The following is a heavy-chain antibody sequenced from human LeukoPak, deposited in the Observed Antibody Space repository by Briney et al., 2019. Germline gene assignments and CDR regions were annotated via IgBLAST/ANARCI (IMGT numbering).Heavy chain of an antibody. CDR3: ARARGYCSSTSCTQHYYYGMDV. D-gene: IGHD2-2*01. CDR1: GYTFTGYY. CDR2: INPNSGGT. V-gene: IGHV1-2*02. Sequence: ASVKVSCKASGYTFTGYYMHWVRQAPGQGLEWMGWINPNSGGTNYAQKFQGRVTMTRDTSISTAYMELSRLRSDDTAVYYCARARGYCSSTSCTQHYYYGMDVWGQGTTVTVSS. J-gene: IGHJ6*02.